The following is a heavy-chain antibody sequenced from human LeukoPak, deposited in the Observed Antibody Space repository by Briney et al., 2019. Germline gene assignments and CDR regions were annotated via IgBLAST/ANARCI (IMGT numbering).Heavy chain of an antibody. V-gene: IGHV4-38-2*02. CDR3: ARGTVTTLDY. Sequence: PSETLSLTCTVSGYSISSGYYWGWIRQPPGKGLEWIGSIYHSGSTYYNPSLKSRVTISVDTSKNQFSLKLSSVTAADTAVYYCARGTVTTLDYWGQGTLVTVSS. J-gene: IGHJ4*02. CDR2: IYHSGST. CDR1: GYSISSGYY. D-gene: IGHD4-17*01.